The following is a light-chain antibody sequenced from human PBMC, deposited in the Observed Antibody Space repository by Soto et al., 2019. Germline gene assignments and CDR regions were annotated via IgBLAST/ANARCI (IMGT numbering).Light chain of an antibody. CDR1: QGISSW. CDR2: KAS. V-gene: IGKV1-5*03. J-gene: IGKJ1*01. Sequence: IQLTQSPSSPSASVGDRVTSICRASQGISSWLAWYQKKPGTAPKLLIYKASSLESGVPSWIGGSGSGTEFTLTISSLQPDDFATYYRQQYNSYWTFGQGTKVDIK. CDR3: QQYNSYWT.